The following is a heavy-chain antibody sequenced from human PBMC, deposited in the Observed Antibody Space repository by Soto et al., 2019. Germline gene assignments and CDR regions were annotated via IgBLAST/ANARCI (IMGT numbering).Heavy chain of an antibody. V-gene: IGHV1-18*01. CDR2: FNPKNGNT. CDR3: ARVNFGKPFDS. CDR1: GYTFTNYG. Sequence: ASVKVSCKASGYTFTNYGINWLRQARGQGIEWMGWFNPKNGNTNYAQTFEGRLTLTTDTSTSTAFMELSNLRSDDTAFYYCARVNFGKPFDSWGRGTLVTVSS. D-gene: IGHD3-10*01. J-gene: IGHJ4*02.